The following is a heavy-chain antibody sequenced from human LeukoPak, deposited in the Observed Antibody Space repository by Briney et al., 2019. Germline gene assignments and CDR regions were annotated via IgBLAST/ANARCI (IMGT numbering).Heavy chain of an antibody. CDR2: ISSSGSTI. D-gene: IGHD3-10*02. V-gene: IGHV3-48*03. CDR1: GFTFSSYE. CDR3: AELGITMIGGV. Sequence: SGGSLRLSRAASGFTFSSYEMNWVRQAPGKVLEWVSYISSSGSTIYYADSVKGRFTISRDNAKNSLYLQMNSLRAEDTAVYYCAELGITMIGGVWGKGTTVTISS. J-gene: IGHJ6*04.